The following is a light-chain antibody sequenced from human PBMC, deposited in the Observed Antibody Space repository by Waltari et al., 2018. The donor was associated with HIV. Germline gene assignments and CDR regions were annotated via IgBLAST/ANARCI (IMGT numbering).Light chain of an antibody. V-gene: IGLV2-14*01. CDR2: EVS. Sequence: QSALTQPASVSGSPGQSLTISCTGTSSDVGAYNYVSWYQQHPGNAPQLMIYEVSNRPSGVSNRFSGSKSGNTASLTISGLQAEDEADYYCSSYTSSSTPVVFGGGTKLTVL. CDR1: SSDVGAYNY. CDR3: SSYTSSSTPVV. J-gene: IGLJ2*01.